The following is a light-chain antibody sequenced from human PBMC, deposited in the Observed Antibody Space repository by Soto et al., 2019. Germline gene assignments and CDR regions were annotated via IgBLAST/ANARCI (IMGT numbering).Light chain of an antibody. CDR3: MQALQTPNT. V-gene: IGKV2-28*01. CDR2: LAS. CDR1: QSLLYSDGDNY. J-gene: IGKJ5*01. Sequence: DIVMTQSPLSLPVTPGEPASISCRSSQSLLYSDGDNYLDWYLQKPGQPPQLLIYLASKRASGVPDRFSASGSGTDFTLRISRVEAEDVGLYYCMQALQTPNTFGQGTRLEIK.